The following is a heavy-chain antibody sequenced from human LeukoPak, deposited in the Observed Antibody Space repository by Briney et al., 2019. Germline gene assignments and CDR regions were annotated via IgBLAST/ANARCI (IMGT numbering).Heavy chain of an antibody. Sequence: PGGSLILSCATSGFTFSTSWMHWVRQAPGKGLVWVSRINTDGNTRDYADSVKGRFTISRDNAKNTLYLQMNSLRAEDTVIYYCVRDMGYYDKVWGQGTLVTVSS. CDR2: INTDGNTR. J-gene: IGHJ4*02. CDR1: GFTFSTSW. V-gene: IGHV3-74*01. CDR3: VRDMGYYDKV. D-gene: IGHD3-22*01.